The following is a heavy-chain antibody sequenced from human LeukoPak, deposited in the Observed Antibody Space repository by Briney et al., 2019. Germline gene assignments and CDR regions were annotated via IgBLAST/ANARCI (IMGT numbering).Heavy chain of an antibody. CDR2: IGDSGEIT. CDR3: AELGITMIGGV. Sequence: GGSLRLSCAASGFTFSSSAMSWVRQAPGKGLEWVSVIGDSGEITYYADSVKGRFTISRDNSKNTLYLQMNSLRAEDTAVYYCAELGITMIGGVWGKGTTVTISS. CDR1: GFTFSSSA. V-gene: IGHV3-23*01. D-gene: IGHD3-10*02. J-gene: IGHJ6*04.